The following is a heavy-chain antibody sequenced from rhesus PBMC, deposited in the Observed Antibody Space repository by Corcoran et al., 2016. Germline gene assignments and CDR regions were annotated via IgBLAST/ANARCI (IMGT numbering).Heavy chain of an antibody. J-gene: IGHJ4*01. Sequence: QVQLQESGPGVVKPSETLSLTCAVSGGSISDSYRWSWIRQPPGKGLEWIGYIYGSSTSTNYNPSLKSRVTSSKDTSKNQFSLKLSSVTAADTAVYYCARDGYGYYFDYWGQGVLVTVSS. CDR2: IYGSSTST. CDR1: GGSISDSYR. CDR3: ARDGYGYYFDY. D-gene: IGHD3-9*01. V-gene: IGHV4S10*01.